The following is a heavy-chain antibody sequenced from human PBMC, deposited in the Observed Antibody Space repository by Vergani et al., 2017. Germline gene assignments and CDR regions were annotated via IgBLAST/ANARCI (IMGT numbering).Heavy chain of an antibody. J-gene: IGHJ2*01. CDR3: ARVGHLVAVTGEGPSLDL. D-gene: IGHD2-21*02. V-gene: IGHV4-30-4*01. CDR2: IHYSGTT. Sequence: QVQLQESGPGLVKPSQTLSLSCTVSGGSISSDDFYWSWIRQPPGKGLEWIGYIHYSGTTYYNSSLKSRVSMSVATSKKQFSLRLNSVTAADTAVYYCARVGHLVAVTGEGPSLDLWGRGTLVTVSS. CDR1: GGSISSDDFY.